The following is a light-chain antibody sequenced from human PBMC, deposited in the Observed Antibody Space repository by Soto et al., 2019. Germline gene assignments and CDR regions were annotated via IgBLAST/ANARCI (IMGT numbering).Light chain of an antibody. Sequence: DIQMTQSPSSLSASIGDRVTISCRASQTISSYLNWYQQKPGKAPKFLIYGASTLQSGVPSRFSGSGFGTDFTLTISSLQPEDFVTYYCQQSYSTPLTFGGGTKVEIK. CDR3: QQSYSTPLT. CDR1: QTISSY. J-gene: IGKJ4*01. CDR2: GAS. V-gene: IGKV1-39*01.